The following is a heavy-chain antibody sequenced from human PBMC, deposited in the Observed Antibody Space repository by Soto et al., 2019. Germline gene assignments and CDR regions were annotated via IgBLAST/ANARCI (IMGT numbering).Heavy chain of an antibody. J-gene: IGHJ5*02. D-gene: IGHD6-19*01. CDR3: ARAGSGAVAGLNWFDP. CDR1: GYTFTSYA. V-gene: IGHV1-3*01. Sequence: SVKVSCKASGYTFTSYAMHWVRQAPVQRLEWMGWINAGNGNTKYSQKFQGRVTITRDTSASTAYMELSSLRSEDTAVYYCARAGSGAVAGLNWFDPWGQGTLVTVSS. CDR2: INAGNGNT.